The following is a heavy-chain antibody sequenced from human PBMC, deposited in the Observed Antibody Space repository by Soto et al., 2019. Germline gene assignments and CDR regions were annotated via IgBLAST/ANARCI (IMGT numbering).Heavy chain of an antibody. CDR3: ARHGALGSGHTDYYGMDV. CDR2: INPSGGST. V-gene: IGHV1-46*01. CDR1: GYTFTSYY. D-gene: IGHD3-10*02. J-gene: IGHJ6*02. Sequence: ASVKVSCKASGYTFTSYYMHWVRQAPGQGLEWMGIINPSGGSTSYAQKFQGRVTMTRDTSTSTVYMELSSLRSEDTAVYYCARHGALGSGHTDYYGMDVWGQGTTVTVSS.